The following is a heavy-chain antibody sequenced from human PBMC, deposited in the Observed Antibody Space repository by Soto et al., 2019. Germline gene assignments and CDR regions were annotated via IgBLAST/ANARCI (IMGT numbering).Heavy chain of an antibody. Sequence: SEDLSVTCTVSTASISSSRYTVGLIRQSPGKGLEWIGSIYYSGTTYYNPSLNSRVTVSVDTSKNQFSLKVTSVTAADTAVYYCARLHGYCISSSCHGHYAMDVWGQGTTVT. CDR1: TASISSSRYT. D-gene: IGHD2-2*01. J-gene: IGHJ6*02. CDR3: ARLHGYCISSSCHGHYAMDV. CDR2: IYYSGTT. V-gene: IGHV4-39*01.